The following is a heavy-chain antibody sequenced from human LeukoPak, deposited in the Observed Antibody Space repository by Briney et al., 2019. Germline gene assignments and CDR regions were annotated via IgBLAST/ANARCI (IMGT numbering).Heavy chain of an antibody. CDR3: ASGLDGSSWSTVFQH. CDR2: IYSGGNT. J-gene: IGHJ1*01. CDR1: GFTISSNY. V-gene: IGHV3-53*01. Sequence: GGSLRLSCAASGFTISSNYRSWVRQAPGKGLEWVSVIYSGGNTYYTDSVKGRVTISGDNSKNTLYLQMNTLRAEDTAVYYCASGLDGSSWSTVFQHGGQGTLVTVSS. D-gene: IGHD6-13*01.